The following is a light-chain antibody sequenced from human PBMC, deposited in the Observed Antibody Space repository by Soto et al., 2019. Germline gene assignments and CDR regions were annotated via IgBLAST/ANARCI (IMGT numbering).Light chain of an antibody. J-gene: IGLJ2*01. Sequence: SYELTQPPSVSVAPGKTANITCGGNNIGSKSVHWYQQKPGQAPVLVISYDTDRPSGIPERYSGSNSGNTATLTISRVEAGAEADYYCQVWDSSSDPLVFGGGTKVTVL. V-gene: IGLV3-21*04. CDR2: YDT. CDR3: QVWDSSSDPLV. CDR1: NIGSKS.